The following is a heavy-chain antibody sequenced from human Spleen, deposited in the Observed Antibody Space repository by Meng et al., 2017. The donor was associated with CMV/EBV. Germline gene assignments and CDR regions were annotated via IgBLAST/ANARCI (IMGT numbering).Heavy chain of an antibody. Sequence: GESLKISCAASGFTVSSNYMSWVRQAPGKGLEWVGRIKSKTDGGTADYAAPVKGRFTISRDDSKTTLYLQMNSLKTEDTAVYYCTTYGITARPIFDYWGQEALVTVSS. CDR1: GFTVSSNY. J-gene: IGHJ4*02. CDR3: TTYGITARPIFDY. D-gene: IGHD6-6*01. CDR2: IKSKTDGGTA. V-gene: IGHV3-15*01.